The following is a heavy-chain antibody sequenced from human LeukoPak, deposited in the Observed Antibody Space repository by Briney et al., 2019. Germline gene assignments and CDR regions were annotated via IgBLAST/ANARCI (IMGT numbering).Heavy chain of an antibody. Sequence: PSETLSLTCTVSGGSISSGGYYWSWIRQHPGKGLEWIGYIYYSGSTYYNPSLKSRVTISVDTSKNQFSLKLSSVTAADTAVYCCAREVTVGATTFSGYDYWGQGTLVTVSS. CDR3: AREVTVGATTFSGYDY. J-gene: IGHJ4*02. CDR2: IYYSGST. V-gene: IGHV4-31*03. D-gene: IGHD1-26*01. CDR1: GGSISSGGYY.